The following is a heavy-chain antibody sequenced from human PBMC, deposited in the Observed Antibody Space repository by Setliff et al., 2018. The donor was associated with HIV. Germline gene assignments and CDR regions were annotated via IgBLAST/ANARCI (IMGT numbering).Heavy chain of an antibody. V-gene: IGHV4-59*01. CDR2: IYYGGST. J-gene: IGHJ3*01. D-gene: IGHD2-15*01. CDR1: GDSITTNY. Sequence: SLTCTVSGDSITTNYWSWIRQSPGKGLEWIGSIYYGGSTNYNPSLKSRVTISLDTSRNQVFLNLTSVTAADTAVYYCARSIKAALRAGAFDVWGQGTMVTVSS. CDR3: ARSIKAALRAGAFDV.